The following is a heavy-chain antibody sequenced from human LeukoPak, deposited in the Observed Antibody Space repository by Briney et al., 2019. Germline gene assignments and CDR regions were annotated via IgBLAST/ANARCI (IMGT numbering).Heavy chain of an antibody. D-gene: IGHD4-11*01. Sequence: GGSLRLSCAASGFTFSSYAMSWVRQAPGKGLEWVSAISGSGGSTYYADSVEGRFTISRDNSKNTLYLQINSLRAEDTAVYYCAKDTTVTTYLMGYYYYYMDVWGKGTTVTVSS. CDR1: GFTFSSYA. V-gene: IGHV3-23*01. J-gene: IGHJ6*03. CDR2: ISGSGGST. CDR3: AKDTTVTTYLMGYYYYYMDV.